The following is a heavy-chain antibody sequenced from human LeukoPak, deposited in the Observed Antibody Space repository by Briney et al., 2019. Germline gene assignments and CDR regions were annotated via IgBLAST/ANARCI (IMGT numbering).Heavy chain of an antibody. D-gene: IGHD5-12*01. CDR2: IYYSGST. CDR1: GGSISNYY. V-gene: IGHV4-59*01. J-gene: IGHJ4*02. CDR3: ARGFDSKSTYFDY. Sequence: PETLSLTCTVSGGSISNYYWNWLRQPPGKGLEWIGYIYYSGSTKYNPSLKSRVTMSLDTSKKQFSLRLTSVTAADTAVYYCARGFDSKSTYFDYWGLGTLVTVSS.